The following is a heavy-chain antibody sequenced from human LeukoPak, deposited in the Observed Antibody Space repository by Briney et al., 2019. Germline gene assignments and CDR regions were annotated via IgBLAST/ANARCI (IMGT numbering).Heavy chain of an antibody. Sequence: GGSLRLSCAASGFTFSSYSMNWVRQAPGKGLEWVSYISSSSSTIYYADSVKGRFTISRDNAKNSLYLQMNSLRAEDTAVYYCARDSETVPSVPATVLRENWFDPWGQGTLVTVSS. CDR3: ARDSETVPSVPATVLRENWFDP. V-gene: IGHV3-48*01. J-gene: IGHJ5*02. D-gene: IGHD2-2*01. CDR2: ISSSSSTI. CDR1: GFTFSSYS.